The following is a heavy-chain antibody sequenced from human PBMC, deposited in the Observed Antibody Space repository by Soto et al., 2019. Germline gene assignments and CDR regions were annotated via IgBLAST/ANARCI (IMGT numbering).Heavy chain of an antibody. Sequence: LKISCKGSGYRFSSYWIAWVRQMPGKGLEWMGIIYPGDSDTRYSPSFQGQVTFSVDKSNNTAYLQWSSLKASDTAMYYCARQGSNGSYYYYGMDVWGQGTAVTVSS. CDR2: IYPGDSDT. CDR1: GYRFSSYW. D-gene: IGHD2-8*01. CDR3: ARQGSNGSYYYYGMDV. V-gene: IGHV5-51*01. J-gene: IGHJ6*02.